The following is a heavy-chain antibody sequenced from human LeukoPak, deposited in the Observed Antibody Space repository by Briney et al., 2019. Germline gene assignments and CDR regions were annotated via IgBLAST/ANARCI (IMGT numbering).Heavy chain of an antibody. CDR3: ATGGKNIAAAGTGY. CDR2: ISSSSSYI. V-gene: IGHV3-21*01. CDR1: GFTFSSYS. J-gene: IGHJ4*02. D-gene: IGHD6-13*01. Sequence: PGGSLRLSCAASGFTFSSYSMNWVRQAPGKGLEWVSSISSSSSYIYYADSVKGRFTISRDNAKNSLYLRMNSLRAEDTAVYYCATGGKNIAAAGTGYWGQGTLVTVSS.